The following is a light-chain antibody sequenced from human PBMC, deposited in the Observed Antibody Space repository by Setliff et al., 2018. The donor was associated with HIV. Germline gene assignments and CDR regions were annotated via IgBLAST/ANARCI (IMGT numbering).Light chain of an antibody. CDR3: CSYASRSTLVL. CDR1: SSDVGLYSY. J-gene: IGLJ2*01. CDR2: DVK. V-gene: IGLV2-14*03. Sequence: QSVLTQPVSVSGSPGQSITISCTGTSSDVGLYSYVSWYQQHPGKAPKLIIYDVKNRPSGVSNRISGSKSGNTASLTISGLQAEDEADYFCCSYASRSTLVLFGGGTKVTVL.